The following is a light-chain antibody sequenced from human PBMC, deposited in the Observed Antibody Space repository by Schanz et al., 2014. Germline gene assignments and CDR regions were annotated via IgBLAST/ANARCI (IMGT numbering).Light chain of an antibody. V-gene: IGLV2-8*01. J-gene: IGLJ2*01. CDR1: SSDVGGYNY. CDR3: TSYAGSNQVV. CDR2: DVS. Sequence: QSVLTQPPSASGSPGQSVTISCTGTSSDVGGYNYVSWYQQHPGKAPKLMIYDVSNRPSGVSNRFSGSKSGNTASLTISGLQADDEADYYCTSYAGSNQVVFGGGTKLTVL.